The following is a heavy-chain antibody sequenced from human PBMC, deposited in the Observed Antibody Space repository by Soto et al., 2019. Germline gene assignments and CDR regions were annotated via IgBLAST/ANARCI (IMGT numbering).Heavy chain of an antibody. CDR1: GYTFTSYG. CDR3: ASGGASSGYYITRY. D-gene: IGHD3-22*01. Sequence: ASVKVSCKASGYTFTSYGISWVRQAPGKGLERMGWISAYNGNTNYAQKLQGRVTMTTDTSTSTAYLELRSLRSDVTVVYFCASGGASSGYYITRYWGQGTLVTVSS. J-gene: IGHJ4*02. CDR2: ISAYNGNT. V-gene: IGHV1-18*01.